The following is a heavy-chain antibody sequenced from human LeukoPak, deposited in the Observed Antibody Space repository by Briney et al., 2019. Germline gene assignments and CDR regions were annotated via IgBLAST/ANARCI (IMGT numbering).Heavy chain of an antibody. CDR3: ASRLPYYYYYMDV. CDR2: ISGSGTI. Sequence: SETLSLTCTVSGGSIHSYWSWIRQPAGKGLEWIGRISGSGTITYNPALQSRLTISIDTSKNQFSLKLSSVTAADTAVYYCASRLPYYYYYMDVWGKGTTVTVSS. J-gene: IGHJ6*03. V-gene: IGHV4-4*07. CDR1: GGSIHSY. D-gene: IGHD3-16*01.